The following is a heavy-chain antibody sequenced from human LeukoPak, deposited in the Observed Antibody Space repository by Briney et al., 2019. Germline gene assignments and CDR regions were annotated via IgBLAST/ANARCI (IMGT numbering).Heavy chain of an antibody. CDR1: GFTFRNHA. CDR2: ITGSGVSP. CDR3: AKDRGYGSGSYIFYY. D-gene: IGHD3-10*01. Sequence: GGSLRLSCAASGFTFRNHAMSWVRQAPGKGLEWVSGITGSGVSPYYADSVKGRFTLLRDNCKKTLYPQMNSLGAEDTAVYYCAKDRGYGSGSYIFYYWGQGTRVSVS. V-gene: IGHV3-23*01. J-gene: IGHJ4*02.